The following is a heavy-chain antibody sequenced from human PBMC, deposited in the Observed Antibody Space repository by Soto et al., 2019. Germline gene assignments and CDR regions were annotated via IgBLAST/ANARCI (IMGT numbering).Heavy chain of an antibody. CDR1: GFTVSSDY. Sequence: GGSLRLSCAASGFTVSSDYMSWVRQAPGKGLEWVSVIYSSGSTYYADSVKGRFTISRDNSKNTLYLQMNSLRAEDTAVYYCARTLPLMTTPDYWGQGTLVTVSS. J-gene: IGHJ4*02. CDR3: ARTLPLMTTPDY. CDR2: IYSSGST. D-gene: IGHD3-16*01. V-gene: IGHV3-66*01.